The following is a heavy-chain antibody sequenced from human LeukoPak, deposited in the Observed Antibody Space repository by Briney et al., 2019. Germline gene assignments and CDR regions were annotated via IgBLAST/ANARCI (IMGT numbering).Heavy chain of an antibody. CDR3: ARVVGHAFDI. CDR2: IYYSGST. J-gene: IGHJ3*02. CDR1: GGSISSYY. V-gene: IGHV4-59*12. D-gene: IGHD2-15*01. Sequence: SETLSLTCTVSGGSISSYYWSWIRQPPGKGLEWIGYIYYSGSTNYNPSLKSRVTMSVDTSKNQFSLKLSSVTAADTAVYYCARVVGHAFDIWGQGTMVTVSS.